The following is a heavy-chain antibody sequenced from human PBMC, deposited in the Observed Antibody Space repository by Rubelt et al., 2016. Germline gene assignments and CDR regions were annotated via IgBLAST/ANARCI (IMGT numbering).Heavy chain of an antibody. J-gene: IGHJ5*02. Sequence: QVQLQESGPGLVKPSETLSLTCTVSGYSTSSGYYWGWIRQPPGKGLEWIGSIYHSGSTYYNPSLKSRFTTSVDTSKNQFSLKLSSVTAADTAVYYCASADYDFWSGSDRNWFDPWGQGTLVTVSS. CDR1: GYSTSSGYY. V-gene: IGHV4-38-2*02. CDR2: IYHSGST. D-gene: IGHD3-3*01. CDR3: ASADYDFWSGSDRNWFDP.